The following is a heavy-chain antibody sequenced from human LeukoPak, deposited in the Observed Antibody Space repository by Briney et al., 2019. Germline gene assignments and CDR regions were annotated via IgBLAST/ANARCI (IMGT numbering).Heavy chain of an antibody. CDR1: GFTFSSYA. J-gene: IGHJ4*02. V-gene: IGHV3-23*01. Sequence: PGGSLRLSCAASGFTFSSYAMIWVRQAPGKGLEWVSAISGSGGSTYYADSVKGRFTISRDNSKNTLYLQMNSLRAEDMAVYYRARIRLANYYFDYWGQGTLVTVSS. CDR2: ISGSGGST. CDR3: ARIRLANYYFDY. D-gene: IGHD4/OR15-4a*01.